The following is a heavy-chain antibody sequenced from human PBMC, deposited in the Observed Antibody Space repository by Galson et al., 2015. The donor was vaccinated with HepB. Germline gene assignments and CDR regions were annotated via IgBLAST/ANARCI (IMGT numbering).Heavy chain of an antibody. J-gene: IGHJ4*02. Sequence: SETLSLTCTVSGGSINFSYWSWIRQPPGKGLEWIGHISDSATPNYNPPLKSRVTISVDTSKNQFSLKLTSVTAAATAVYYCARHESESKTYAADNWGQGTLVTVSS. V-gene: IGHV4-59*01. D-gene: IGHD2-2*01. CDR3: ARHESESKTYAADN. CDR1: GGSINFSY. CDR2: ISDSATP.